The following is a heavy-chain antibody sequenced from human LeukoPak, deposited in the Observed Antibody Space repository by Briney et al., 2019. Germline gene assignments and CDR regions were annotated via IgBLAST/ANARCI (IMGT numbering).Heavy chain of an antibody. CDR2: ISNNGGST. CDR1: GFTFSSSA. V-gene: IGHV3-64D*06. D-gene: IGHD3-10*01. J-gene: IGHJ4*02. Sequence: GGSLRLSCSASGFTFSSSAMHWVRQAPGKGPEYVSSISNNGGSTYYADSVKGRFTISRDNSKNTVFLQMSSLRAEDTAVYYCVARFGALFWGQGTLVTVSS. CDR3: VARFGALF.